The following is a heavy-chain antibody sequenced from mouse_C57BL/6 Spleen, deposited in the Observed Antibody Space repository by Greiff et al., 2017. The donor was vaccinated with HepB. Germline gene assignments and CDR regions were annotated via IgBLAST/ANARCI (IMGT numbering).Heavy chain of an antibody. CDR3: ARSSIYYGNENWYFDV. CDR1: GYTFTDYY. CDR2: IGPGSGST. D-gene: IGHD2-1*01. Sequence: VQLQQSGAELVKPGASVKISCKASGYTFTDYYINWVKQRPGQGLEWIGKIGPGSGSTYYNDKFKGKATLTADQSSSTAYMQLSSLTSEDSAVYFCARSSIYYGNENWYFDVWGTGTTVTVSS. V-gene: IGHV1-77*01. J-gene: IGHJ1*03.